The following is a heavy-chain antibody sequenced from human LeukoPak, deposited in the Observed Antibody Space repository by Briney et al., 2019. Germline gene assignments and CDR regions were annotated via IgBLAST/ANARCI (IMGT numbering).Heavy chain of an antibody. V-gene: IGHV1-2*02. J-gene: IGHJ5*02. CDR2: INPNSGGT. CDR1: GYTFTGYY. D-gene: IGHD6-13*01. CDR3: ARDKQQPSNWFDP. Sequence: ASVKVSCKASGYTFTGYYMHWVRQAPGQGLEWMGWINPNSGGTNYAQKFQGRVTMTGDTSISTAYMELSRLRSDDTAVYYCARDKQQPSNWFDPWGQGTLVTVSS.